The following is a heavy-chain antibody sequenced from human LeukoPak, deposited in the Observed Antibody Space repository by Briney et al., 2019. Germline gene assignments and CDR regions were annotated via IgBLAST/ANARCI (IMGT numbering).Heavy chain of an antibody. CDR3: AKVTADYYDSSGYYAPNWFDP. V-gene: IGHV3-23*01. D-gene: IGHD3-22*01. J-gene: IGHJ5*02. Sequence: PGGSLRLSCAASGFTFSSYAMSWVRQAPGKGLEWVSAISGSGGSTYYADSVKGRFTISRDNSKNTLYLQMNSLRAEDTAVYYCAKVTADYYDSSGYYAPNWFDPWGQGTLVTVSS. CDR1: GFTFSSYA. CDR2: ISGSGGST.